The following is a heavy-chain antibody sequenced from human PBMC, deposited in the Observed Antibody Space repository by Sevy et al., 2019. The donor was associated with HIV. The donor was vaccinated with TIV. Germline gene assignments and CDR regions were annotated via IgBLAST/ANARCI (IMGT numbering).Heavy chain of an antibody. D-gene: IGHD3-22*01. Sequence: ASVKVSCKVSGSTLSRLSMHWVRQVPGKGLEWMGSFDPEDGETIYARKFQGRVSMTEETSTDTAYMELSSLRYEDTAVYYCATTKDYYESYGSPFDYWGQGTLVTVSS. CDR3: ATTKDYYESYGSPFDY. CDR1: GSTLSRLS. J-gene: IGHJ4*02. CDR2: FDPEDGET. V-gene: IGHV1-24*01.